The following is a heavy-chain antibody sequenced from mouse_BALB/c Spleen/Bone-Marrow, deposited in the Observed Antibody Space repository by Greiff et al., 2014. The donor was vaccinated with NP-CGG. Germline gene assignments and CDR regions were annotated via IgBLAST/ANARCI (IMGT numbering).Heavy chain of an antibody. CDR1: GYTFTSYW. J-gene: IGHJ2*01. CDR3: ARWLLYY. CDR2: INPSNGRT. Sequence: QVQLQQSGAELVKPGASVKLSCKASGYTFTSYWMHWVKQRPGQGLEWIGEINPSNGRTNYNEKFKTKATLTVDKSSSTAYMQHSSLTSEDSAVYYCARWLLYYWGQGTTLTVSS. D-gene: IGHD2-12*01. V-gene: IGHV1S81*02.